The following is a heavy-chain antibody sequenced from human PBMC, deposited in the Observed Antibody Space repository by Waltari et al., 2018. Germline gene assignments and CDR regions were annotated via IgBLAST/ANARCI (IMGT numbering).Heavy chain of an antibody. D-gene: IGHD2-21*01. J-gene: IGHJ4*02. V-gene: IGHV4-30-2*01. CDR3: ARALRPIREFDY. CDR1: GGSISSGGYS. CDR2: IYHSWST. Sequence: QLQLQESGSGLVKPSQTLSLTCAVSGGSISSGGYSWSWIRQPPGKGLEWIGYIYHSWSTYYNPSLKSRVTISVDRSKNQFSLKLSSVTAADTAVYYCARALRPIREFDYWGQGTLVTVSS.